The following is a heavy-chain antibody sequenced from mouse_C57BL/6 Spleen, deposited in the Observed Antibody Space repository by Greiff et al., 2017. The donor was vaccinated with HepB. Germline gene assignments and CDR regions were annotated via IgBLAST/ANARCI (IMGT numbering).Heavy chain of an antibody. J-gene: IGHJ4*01. Sequence: EVQLVESGGGLVKPGGSLKLSCAASGFTFSDYGMHWVRQAPEKGLEWVAYISSGSSTIYYADTVKGRFTISRDNAKNTLFLQMTSLRSEDTAMYYCATLGNYGGMDYGGQGTSVTVSS. D-gene: IGHD2-1*01. CDR3: ATLGNYGGMDY. V-gene: IGHV5-17*01. CDR1: GFTFSDYG. CDR2: ISSGSSTI.